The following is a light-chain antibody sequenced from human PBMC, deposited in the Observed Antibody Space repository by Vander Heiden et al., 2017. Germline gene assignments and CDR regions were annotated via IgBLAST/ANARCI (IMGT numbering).Light chain of an antibody. V-gene: IGKV1-16*01. CDR2: GAS. Sequence: DIQMTQSPSSLSASVGDRVTFTCRASQGINTFLGWFQQKPGKAPKSLIYGASTLQSGVPSRFSGSGSGTYFTLTISSLQPEDFAIYYCQQYDTFPITFGQGTRLEIK. CDR3: QQYDTFPIT. J-gene: IGKJ5*01. CDR1: QGINTF.